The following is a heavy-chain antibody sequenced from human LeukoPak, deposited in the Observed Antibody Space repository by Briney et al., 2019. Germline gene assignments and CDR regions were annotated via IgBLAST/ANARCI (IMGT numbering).Heavy chain of an antibody. D-gene: IGHD3-22*01. CDR3: ARDPNYYDSSGYWGDDAFDI. J-gene: IGHJ3*02. Sequence: GGSLRLSCAASGFTFSSYAMHWVRQAPGKGLEWVAVISYDGSNKYYADSVKGRVTISRDNSKNTLYLQMNSLRAEDTAVYYCARDPNYYDSSGYWGDDAFDIWGQGTMVTVSS. CDR1: GFTFSSYA. CDR2: ISYDGSNK. V-gene: IGHV3-30-3*01.